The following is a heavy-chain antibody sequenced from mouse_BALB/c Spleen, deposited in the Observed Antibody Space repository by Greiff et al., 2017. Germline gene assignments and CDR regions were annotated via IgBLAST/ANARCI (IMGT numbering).Heavy chain of an antibody. CDR3: ARYYEAMDY. V-gene: IGHV3-2*02. D-gene: IGHD2-4*01. Sequence: EVKLEESGPGLVKPSQSLSLTCTVTGYSITSDYAWNWIRQFPGNKLEWMGYISYSGSTSYNPSLKSRISITRDTSKNQFFLQLNSVTTEDTATYYCARYYEAMDYWGQGTSVTVSS. J-gene: IGHJ4*01. CDR1: GYSITSDYA. CDR2: ISYSGST.